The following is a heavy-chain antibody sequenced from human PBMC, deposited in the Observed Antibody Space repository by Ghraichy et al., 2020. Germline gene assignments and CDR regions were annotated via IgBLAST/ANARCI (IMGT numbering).Heavy chain of an antibody. CDR1: GGTFSSYA. J-gene: IGHJ4*02. V-gene: IGHV1-69*13. CDR3: ARGGHYYDSSGYYYGDY. Sequence: SVKVSCKASGGTFSSYAISWVRQAPGQGLEWMGGIIPIFGTANYAQKFQGRVTITADESTSTAYMELSSLRSEDTAVYYCARGGHYYDSSGYYYGDYWGQGTLVTVSS. D-gene: IGHD3-22*01. CDR2: IIPIFGTA.